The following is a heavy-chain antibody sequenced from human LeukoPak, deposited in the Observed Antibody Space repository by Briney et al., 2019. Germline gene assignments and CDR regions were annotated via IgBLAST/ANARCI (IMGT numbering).Heavy chain of an antibody. V-gene: IGHV3-53*01. CDR3: ARETYYDSPWGFNY. D-gene: IGHD3-22*01. CDR2: IYSGGST. CDR1: GFTVSSNF. Sequence: GGSLRLSCAASGFTVSSNFMSCVRQAPGKGLEWVSVIYSGGSTYYTDSVKGRFTISRDTSKNTLYLQMNSLRAEDTAVYYCARETYYDSPWGFNYWGQGTLVTVSS. J-gene: IGHJ4*02.